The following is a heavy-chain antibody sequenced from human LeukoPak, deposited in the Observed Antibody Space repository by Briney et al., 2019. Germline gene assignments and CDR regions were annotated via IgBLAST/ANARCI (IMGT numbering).Heavy chain of an antibody. CDR2: ISYDGNNK. CDR3: ARDSSGYYTFDY. J-gene: IGHJ4*02. Sequence: GGSLRLSCAASGFTFSDYYMSWIRQAPGKGLEWVAVISYDGNNKYHADSVKGRFTISRDNSKNTLYLQMNSLRAEDTAVYYCARDSSGYYTFDYWGQGTLVTVSS. CDR1: GFTFSDYY. V-gene: IGHV3-30*03. D-gene: IGHD3-22*01.